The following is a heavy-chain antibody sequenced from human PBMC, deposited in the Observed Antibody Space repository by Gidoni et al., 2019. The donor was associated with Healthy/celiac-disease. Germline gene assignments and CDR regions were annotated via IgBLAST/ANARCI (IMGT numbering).Heavy chain of an antibody. D-gene: IGHD3-22*01. CDR3: ARALYYDSSGYYNDY. J-gene: IGHJ4*02. CDR2: INHSGST. V-gene: IGHV4-34*01. Sequence: QVQLQQWGAGLLKPSETLSLTCAVYGGSFSGYYWSWIRQPPGKGLEWIGEINHSGSTNYNPSLKSRVTISVDTSKNQFSLKLSSVTAADTAVYYCARALYYDSSGYYNDYWGQGTLVTVSS. CDR1: GGSFSGYY.